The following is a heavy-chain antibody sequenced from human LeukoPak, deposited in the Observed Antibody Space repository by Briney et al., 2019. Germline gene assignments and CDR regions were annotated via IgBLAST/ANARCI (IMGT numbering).Heavy chain of an antibody. CDR1: GFTFSSYG. V-gene: IGHV3-33*01. D-gene: IGHD6-19*01. Sequence: GGSLRLSCAASGFTFSSYGMHWVRQAPGKGLEWVAVIWYGGSNKYYADSVKGRFTISRDNSKNTLYLQMNSLRAEDTAVYYCARDPVAGLFDYWGQGTLVTVSS. CDR2: IWYGGSNK. CDR3: ARDPVAGLFDY. J-gene: IGHJ4*02.